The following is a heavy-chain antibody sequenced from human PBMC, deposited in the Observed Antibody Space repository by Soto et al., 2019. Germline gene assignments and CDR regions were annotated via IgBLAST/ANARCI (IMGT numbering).Heavy chain of an antibody. CDR2: IDGTSTFS. J-gene: IGHJ5*02. V-gene: IGHV3-23*05. D-gene: IGHD3-10*01. Sequence: GGSLRLSCVASGFTFSNNDMTWVRQAPGKGLEWVSTIDGTSTFSNYADSVEGRFTISRDNSRNTVYLQMNSLRADDTAVYYCAKNSGWFNAWGQGTLVTVSS. CDR1: GFTFSNND. CDR3: AKNSGWFNA.